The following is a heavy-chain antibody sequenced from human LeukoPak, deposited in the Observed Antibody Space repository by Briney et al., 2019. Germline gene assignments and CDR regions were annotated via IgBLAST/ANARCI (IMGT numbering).Heavy chain of an antibody. V-gene: IGHV3-21*01. J-gene: IGHJ6*03. D-gene: IGHD6-25*01. Sequence: GGSLRLSCAASEFTFIIYSMNWVRQAPGKGLEWVSFISSSSTYTYYADSVRGRFTVSRDNAKNSLYLQMNSLRDEDTALYYCATGRNTTTSGLGMDVWGKGTTVTVSS. CDR1: EFTFIIYS. CDR2: ISSSSTYT. CDR3: ATGRNTTTSGLGMDV.